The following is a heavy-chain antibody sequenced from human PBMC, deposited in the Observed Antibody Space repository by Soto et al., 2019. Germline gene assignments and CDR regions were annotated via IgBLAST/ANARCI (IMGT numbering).Heavy chain of an antibody. Sequence: ASVKVSCKASGYTFTSYGISWVRQAPGQGLEWMGGISAYNGNTNYAQKLQGRVTMTTDTSTSTAYMELRSLRSDDTAVYYCARYVVTEGVDWFDTWGQGTLVTVSS. CDR2: ISAYNGNT. J-gene: IGHJ5*01. V-gene: IGHV1-18*01. CDR3: ARYVVTEGVDWFDT. CDR1: GYTFTSYG. D-gene: IGHD3-22*01.